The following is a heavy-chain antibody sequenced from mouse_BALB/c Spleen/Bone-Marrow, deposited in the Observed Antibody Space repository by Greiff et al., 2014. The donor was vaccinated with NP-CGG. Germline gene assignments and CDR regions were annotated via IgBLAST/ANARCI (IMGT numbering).Heavy chain of an antibody. CDR1: GFTFSSYG. V-gene: IGHV5-6-3*01. CDR3: ARVSYYAMDY. CDR2: INSNGGST. Sequence: DVKLVESGGGLVQPGGSLKLSCAASGFTFSSYGMSWVRQTPDKRLELVATINSNGGSTYYPDSVKGRFTISRDNAKNTLYLQMSSLKPEDTAMYYCARVSYYAMDYWGQGTSVTVSS. J-gene: IGHJ4*01.